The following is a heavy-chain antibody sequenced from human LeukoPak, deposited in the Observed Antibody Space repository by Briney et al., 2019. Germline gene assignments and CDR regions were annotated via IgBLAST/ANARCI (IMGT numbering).Heavy chain of an antibody. D-gene: IGHD3-22*01. J-gene: IGHJ2*01. Sequence: SETLSLTCTVSGGSISSYYWSWIRQPPGKGLEWTGYIYYSGSTNYNPSLKTRVTISIDTSKNQFSLKLSSVTAADTAVYYCARGLRQYYYDSSGYRNWYFDLWGQGTPVTVSS. V-gene: IGHV4-59*01. CDR3: ARGLRQYYYDSSGYRNWYFDL. CDR1: GGSISSYY. CDR2: IYYSGST.